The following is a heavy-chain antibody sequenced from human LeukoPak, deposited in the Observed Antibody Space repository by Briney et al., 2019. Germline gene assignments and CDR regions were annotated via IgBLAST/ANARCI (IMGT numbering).Heavy chain of an antibody. CDR1: GYTSTGYY. J-gene: IGHJ4*02. D-gene: IGHD5-18*01. CDR3: ARNAGLRLRGYDY. CDR2: INPNSGGT. Sequence: ASVKVSCKASGYTSTGYYMDWVRQAPGQGLEWMGWINPNSGGTNYAQKFQGRVTMTRDTSISTAYMELSRLRSDDTAVYYCARNAGLRLRGYDYWGQGTLVTVSS. V-gene: IGHV1-2*02.